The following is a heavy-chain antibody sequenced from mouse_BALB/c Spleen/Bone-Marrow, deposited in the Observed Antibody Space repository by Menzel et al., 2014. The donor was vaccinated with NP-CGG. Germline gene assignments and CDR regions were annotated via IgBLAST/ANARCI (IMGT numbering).Heavy chain of an antibody. CDR1: GYAFSDYL. CDR2: INPGSGST. V-gene: IGHV1-54*01. Sequence: VQLQESGAELVRPGTSVKVSCKASGYAFSDYLMEWLKQRPGQGLEWIGVINPGSGSTNQNEKFKDKATLTADTPSNTAYIKLSSLTSDDSAGYCCTRYDDYLDYWGQGTTLTVSS. D-gene: IGHD2-3*01. CDR3: TRYDDYLDY. J-gene: IGHJ2*01.